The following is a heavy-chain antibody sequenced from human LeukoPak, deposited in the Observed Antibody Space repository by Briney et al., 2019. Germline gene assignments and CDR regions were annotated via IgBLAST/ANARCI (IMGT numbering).Heavy chain of an antibody. CDR1: GFTFNTYG. Sequence: GRSRRLSCAASGFTFNTYGMHWVRQAPGKGLEWVALIWYDGSNTNYADSVKGRFTISRDNSKNTLYLQLNSLRAEDTAVYYCARVLSDLRDDSFDVWGQGTMVTVSS. V-gene: IGHV3-33*01. J-gene: IGHJ3*01. CDR2: IWYDGSNT. CDR3: ARVLSDLRDDSFDV.